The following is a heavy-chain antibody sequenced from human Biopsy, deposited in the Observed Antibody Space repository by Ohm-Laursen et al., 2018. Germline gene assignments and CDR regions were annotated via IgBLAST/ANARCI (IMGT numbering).Heavy chain of an antibody. J-gene: IGHJ6*02. V-gene: IGHV4-34*01. D-gene: IGHD3-22*01. CDR1: GESFNGYY. CDR2: INHSGRT. Sequence: SETLSLTWAVYGESFNGYYWSWIRQTPGKGLEWIGEINHSGRTNYNPSLKSRVNISVDTSKNQFSLKVRSVTAADTAVYYCVRGVDYYDPYHYYALDVWGQGTTVTVSS. CDR3: VRGVDYYDPYHYYALDV.